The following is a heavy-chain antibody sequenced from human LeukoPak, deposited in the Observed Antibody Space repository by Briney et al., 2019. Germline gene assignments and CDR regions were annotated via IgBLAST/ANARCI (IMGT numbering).Heavy chain of an antibody. J-gene: IGHJ6*02. D-gene: IGHD3-16*01. V-gene: IGHV4-61*02. CDR3: ARWGQYYYYGMDV. CDR1: GGSISRGSYY. Sequence: KPSETLSLTCIVSGGSISRGSYYWNWIRQPAGKGLEWMGRVYNSGSTYYNPSLKSRVTISVDTSKNQFSLKLSSVTAADTAVYYCARWGQYYYYGMDVWGQGTTVTVSS. CDR2: VYNSGST.